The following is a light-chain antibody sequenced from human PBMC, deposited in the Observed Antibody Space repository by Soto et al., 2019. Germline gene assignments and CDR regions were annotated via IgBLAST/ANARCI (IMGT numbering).Light chain of an antibody. CDR3: QQYGSSPPYT. CDR1: QSVSNNY. V-gene: IGKV3-20*01. CDR2: GSS. Sequence: EVVLTQSPGTLSLSPGERATLSCRASQSVSNNYFAWYQQKPGQAPRLLIFGSSDMATGIPARFSGSGSGTDFTLTISGLVPEDFAVYYCQQYGSSPPYTFGQGTKLEIK. J-gene: IGKJ2*01.